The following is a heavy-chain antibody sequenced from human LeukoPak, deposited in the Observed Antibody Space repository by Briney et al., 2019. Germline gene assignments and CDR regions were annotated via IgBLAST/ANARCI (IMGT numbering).Heavy chain of an antibody. J-gene: IGHJ4*02. CDR2: ISWNSGSI. CDR3: ARSSRELGGYAPWELMPPFDY. Sequence: GRSLRLSCAASGFTFDDYAMHWVRHAPGKGLEWVSGISWNSGSIGYADSVKGRFTISRDNAKNSLYLQMNSLRAEDTAVYYCARSSRELGGYAPWELMPPFDYWGQGTLVTVSS. CDR1: GFTFDDYA. D-gene: IGHD1-7*01. V-gene: IGHV3-9*01.